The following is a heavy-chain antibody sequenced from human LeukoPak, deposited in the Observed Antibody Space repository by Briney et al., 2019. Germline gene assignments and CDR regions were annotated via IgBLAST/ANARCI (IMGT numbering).Heavy chain of an antibody. CDR2: ISYDGSNK. J-gene: IGHJ4*02. V-gene: IGHV3-30*03. CDR1: GFTFWSYG. CDR3: RYFLPHFDY. D-gene: IGHD2/OR15-2a*01. Sequence: GGSLRLSCAASGFTFWSYGMHWVRQAPGKGLEWVAVISYDGSNKYHAESVKGRFTISRDNSKSTLYLQMNSLRVEDTAVYYCRYFLPHFDYWGQGTLVTVSS.